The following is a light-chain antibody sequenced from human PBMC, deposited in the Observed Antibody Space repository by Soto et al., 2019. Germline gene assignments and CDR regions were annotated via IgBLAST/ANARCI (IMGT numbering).Light chain of an antibody. CDR1: QSLNSL. J-gene: IGKJ1*01. Sequence: DIQMTQSPSTLSASVGDRVTITCRASQSLNSLLAWYQQKPGRAPKLLIYDASTLQSGVPSRFSGSGSGTEFTLTISSLQPDDFATYYCQQYNSYSETFGQGTKVDI. CDR2: DAS. V-gene: IGKV1-5*01. CDR3: QQYNSYSET.